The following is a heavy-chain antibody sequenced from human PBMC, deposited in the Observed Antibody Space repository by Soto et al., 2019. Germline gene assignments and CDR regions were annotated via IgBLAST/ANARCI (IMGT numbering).Heavy chain of an antibody. CDR3: ARLMGYYYYYGMDV. Sequence: SETLSLTCAVYGGSFGGYQWSWIRQPPGEGLEWIGEINQSGSTNYNPSLKSRVAISVDTSETQFSLRLNSLTAADTAVYYCARLMGYYYYYGMDVWGQGTTVTVSS. V-gene: IGHV4-34*01. CDR1: GGSFGGYQ. CDR2: INQSGST. J-gene: IGHJ6*02. D-gene: IGHD3-16*01.